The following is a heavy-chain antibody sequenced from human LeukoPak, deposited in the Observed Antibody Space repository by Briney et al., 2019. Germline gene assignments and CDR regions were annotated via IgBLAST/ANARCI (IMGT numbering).Heavy chain of an antibody. Sequence: SVKVSCKASGGTFSSYAISWVRQAPGQGLEWMGGIIPIFGTANYAQKFQGRVTITTDESTSTAYMELSSLRSEDTAVYYCARVLSATIFGVVYDAFDIWGQGTMVTVSS. V-gene: IGHV1-69*05. D-gene: IGHD3-3*01. CDR3: ARVLSATIFGVVYDAFDI. CDR1: GGTFSSYA. J-gene: IGHJ3*02. CDR2: IIPIFGTA.